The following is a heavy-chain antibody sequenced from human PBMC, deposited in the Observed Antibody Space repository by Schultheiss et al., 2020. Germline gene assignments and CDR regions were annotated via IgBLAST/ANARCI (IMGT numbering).Heavy chain of an antibody. CDR1: GGSISSGGYY. CDR3: ARAQAYCGGDCYQH. D-gene: IGHD2-21*01. J-gene: IGHJ1*01. V-gene: IGHV4-61*08. CDR2: IYYSGST. Sequence: SETLSLTCTVSGGSISSGGYYWSWIRQHPGKGLEWIGYIYYSGSTNYNPSLKSRVTISVDTSKNQFSLKLSSVTAADTAVYYCARAQAYCGGDCYQHWGQGTLVTVYS.